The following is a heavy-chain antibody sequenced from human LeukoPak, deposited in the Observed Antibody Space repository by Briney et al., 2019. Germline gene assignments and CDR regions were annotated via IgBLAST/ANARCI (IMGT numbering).Heavy chain of an antibody. D-gene: IGHD6-25*01. Sequence: SETLSLTCTVSGGSISSYYWSWIRQPPGKGLEWLGYIYYSGSTNYNPSLKSRVTISVDTSKNQFSLKLSSVTAADTAVYYCASGGYSGGWRRHVEYWGQGTLVTVSS. CDR1: GGSISSYY. CDR2: IYYSGST. CDR3: ASGGYSGGWRRHVEY. J-gene: IGHJ4*02. V-gene: IGHV4-59*01.